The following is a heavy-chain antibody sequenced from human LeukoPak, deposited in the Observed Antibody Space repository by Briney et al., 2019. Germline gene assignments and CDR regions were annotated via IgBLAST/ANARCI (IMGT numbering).Heavy chain of an antibody. V-gene: IGHV3-23*01. J-gene: IGHJ3*02. D-gene: IGHD2-21*02. CDR2: ISGSGGSK. CDR1: GXTFSSYA. CDR3: AKDCCGGAWSDAFDI. Sequence: GGSLRLSCAASGXTFSSYAMSWCGQAPGKELEWVSGISGSGGSKYYAASVKGRFTISRHNSKNTLSLQMNSLRADDTAVYYCAKDCCGGAWSDAFDIWGQGTMVTVS.